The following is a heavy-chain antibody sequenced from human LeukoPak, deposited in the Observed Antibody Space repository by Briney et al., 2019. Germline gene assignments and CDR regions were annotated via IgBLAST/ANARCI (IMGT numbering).Heavy chain of an antibody. V-gene: IGHV3-11*04. D-gene: IGHD2-2*01. Sequence: GGSLRLSCAASGFTFSDYYMSWIRQAPGKGLEWVSYISSSGSTIYYADSVKGRFTISRDNSKNTLYLQMNSLRAEDTAVYYCARDPYLPPYGMDVWGQGTTVTVSS. CDR3: ARDPYLPPYGMDV. J-gene: IGHJ6*02. CDR1: GFTFSDYY. CDR2: ISSSGSTI.